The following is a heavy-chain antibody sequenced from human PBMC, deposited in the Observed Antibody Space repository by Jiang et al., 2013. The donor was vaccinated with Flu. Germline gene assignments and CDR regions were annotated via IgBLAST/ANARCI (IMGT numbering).Heavy chain of an antibody. CDR2: INTNTGNP. CDR3: ARVWRFGELYYYYYGMDV. D-gene: IGHD3-10*01. V-gene: IGHV7-4-1*02. J-gene: IGHJ6*02. Sequence: MNWVRQAPGQGLEWMGWINTNTGNPTYAQGFTGRFVFSLDTSVSTAYLQISSLKAEDTAVYYCARVWRFGELYYYYYGMDVWGQGTTVTVSS.